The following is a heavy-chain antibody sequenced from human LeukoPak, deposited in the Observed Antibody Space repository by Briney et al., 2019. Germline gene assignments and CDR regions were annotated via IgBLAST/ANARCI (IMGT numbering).Heavy chain of an antibody. J-gene: IGHJ4*02. CDR1: GGSFSGYY. V-gene: IGHV4-34*01. CDR3: ARVPRFWSGYPYYFDY. D-gene: IGHD3-3*01. Sequence: SETLSLTCAVYGGSFSGYYWSWIRQPPGEGLEWIGEINHSGSTNYNPSLKSRVTISVDTSKNQFSLKLSSVTAADTAVYYCARVPRFWSGYPYYFDYWGQGTLVTVSS. CDR2: INHSGST.